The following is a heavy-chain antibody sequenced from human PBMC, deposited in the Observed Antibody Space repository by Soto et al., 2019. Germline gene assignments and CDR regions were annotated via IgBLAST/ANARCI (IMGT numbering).Heavy chain of an antibody. CDR3: AKGGYYSSSWSLFDY. Sequence: ASVKVSCKASGYTFTSYGISWVRQAPGQGLEWMGWINAGNGNTKYSQKFQGRVTITRDTSASTAYMELSSLRSEDTAVYYCAKGGYYSSSWSLFDYWGQGTLVTVSS. V-gene: IGHV1-18*01. J-gene: IGHJ4*02. CDR2: INAGNGNT. CDR1: GYTFTSYG. D-gene: IGHD6-13*01.